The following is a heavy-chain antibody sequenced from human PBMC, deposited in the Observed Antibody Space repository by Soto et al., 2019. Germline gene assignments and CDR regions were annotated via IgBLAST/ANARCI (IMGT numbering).Heavy chain of an antibody. V-gene: IGHV5-51*01. Sequence: GESLRISCKVSGYRFTTFWIGWVRQMPGKGLECLGIIYPADSDTRYSPSFQGQVSISADKSISTAYLQWSSLKASDTAMYYCARLEWLSLAAWFDPWGQGTLVTVSS. CDR3: ARLEWLSLAAWFDP. D-gene: IGHD3-3*01. CDR2: IYPADSDT. CDR1: GYRFTTFW. J-gene: IGHJ5*02.